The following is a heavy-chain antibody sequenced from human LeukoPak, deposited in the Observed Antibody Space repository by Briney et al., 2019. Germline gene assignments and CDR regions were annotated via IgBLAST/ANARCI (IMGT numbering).Heavy chain of an antibody. CDR3: ARDHFPHVYYYDSSGYLAGMDV. CDR1: GGTFSSYA. CDR2: IIPIFGIA. V-gene: IGHV1-69*04. D-gene: IGHD3-22*01. J-gene: IGHJ6*02. Sequence: GASAKVSCKASGGTFSSYAISWVRQAPGQGLEWMGRIIPIFGIANYAQKFQGRVTITADKSTSTAYMELSSLRSEDTAVYYCARDHFPHVYYYDSSGYLAGMDVWGQGTTVTVSS.